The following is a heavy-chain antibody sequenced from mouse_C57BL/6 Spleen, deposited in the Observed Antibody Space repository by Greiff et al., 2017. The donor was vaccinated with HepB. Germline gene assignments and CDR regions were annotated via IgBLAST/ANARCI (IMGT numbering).Heavy chain of an antibody. D-gene: IGHD1-1*01. CDR3: ARCYYYGTPPDY. J-gene: IGHJ2*01. V-gene: IGHV1-22*01. CDR2: INPNNGGT. Sequence: EVQLQQSGPELVKPGASVKMSCKASGYTFTDYNMHWVKQSHGKSLEWIGYINPNNGGTSYNQKFKGKATLTVNKSSSTAYMELRSLTSEDSAVYYCARCYYYGTPPDYWGQGTTLTVSS. CDR1: GYTFTDYN.